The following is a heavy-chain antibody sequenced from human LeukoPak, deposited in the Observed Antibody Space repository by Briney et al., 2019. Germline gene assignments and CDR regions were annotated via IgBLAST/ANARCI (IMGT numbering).Heavy chain of an antibody. CDR2: ISYDGSNK. CDR3: ARGGTYDY. D-gene: IGHD1-26*01. CDR1: GFTFNSYA. Sequence: PGRSLRVSCAASGFTFNSYAMHWVRQALGKGLEWVAVISYDGSNKYYADSVKGRFTISRDNSKNTLYLQMNSLRAEDTAVYYCARGGTYDYWGQGTLVTVSS. V-gene: IGHV3-30*04. J-gene: IGHJ4*02.